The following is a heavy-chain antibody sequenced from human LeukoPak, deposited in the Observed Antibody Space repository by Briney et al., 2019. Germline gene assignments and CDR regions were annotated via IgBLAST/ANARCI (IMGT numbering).Heavy chain of an antibody. D-gene: IGHD6-19*01. J-gene: IGHJ5*02. CDR3: ARSQARLGWFDP. CDR2: IIPIFGTA. V-gene: IGHV1-69*06. CDR1: GGTFISYA. Sequence: ASVTVSCKASGGTFISYAISWVRQAPGQGLEWMGGIIPIFGTANYAQKFRGRVTITADKSTRTAYMELSSLRSEDTAVYYCARSQARLGWFDPWGQGALVTVSS.